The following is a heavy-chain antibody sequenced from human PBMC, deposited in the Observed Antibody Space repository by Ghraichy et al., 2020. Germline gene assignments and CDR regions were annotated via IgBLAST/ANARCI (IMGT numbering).Heavy chain of an antibody. CDR3: ARALKYYYYYMDV. CDR2: INHSGST. Sequence: SETLSLTCAVYGGSFSGYYWSWIRQPPGKGLEWIGEINHSGSTNYNPSLKSRVTVSVDTSKNQFSLKLSSVTAADTAVYYCARALKYYYYYMDVWGKGTTVTVSS. J-gene: IGHJ6*03. V-gene: IGHV4-34*01. CDR1: GGSFSGYY.